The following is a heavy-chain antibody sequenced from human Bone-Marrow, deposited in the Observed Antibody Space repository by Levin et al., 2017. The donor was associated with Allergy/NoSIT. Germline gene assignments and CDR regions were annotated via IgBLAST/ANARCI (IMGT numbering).Heavy chain of an antibody. V-gene: IGHV3-7*01. D-gene: IGHD1-26*01. J-gene: IGHJ5*02. CDR1: GYTFSRST. CDR3: AGGGAFGGRFDP. CDR2: MKEDGTEI. Sequence: SGYTFSRSTMSWVRQAPGKGLEWVASMKEDGTEIYYVDSVKGRFTISRDNAKNSLHLQMHSLRVEDTAVYHCAGGGAFGGRFDPWGQGTLVTVSS.